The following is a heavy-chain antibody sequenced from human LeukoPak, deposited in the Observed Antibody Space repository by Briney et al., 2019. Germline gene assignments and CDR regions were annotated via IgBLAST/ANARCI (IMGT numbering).Heavy chain of an antibody. D-gene: IGHD3-22*01. V-gene: IGHV4-39*01. Sequence: SETLSLTCTVSGGSISSSSYYWGWIRQPPGKGLEWIGSIYYSGSTYYNPSLKSRVTISVDTSKNQFSLKLSSVTAADTAVYYCARHEERVYYDSSGFDYWGQGTLVTVSS. CDR1: GGSISSSSYY. J-gene: IGHJ4*02. CDR2: IYYSGST. CDR3: ARHEERVYYDSSGFDY.